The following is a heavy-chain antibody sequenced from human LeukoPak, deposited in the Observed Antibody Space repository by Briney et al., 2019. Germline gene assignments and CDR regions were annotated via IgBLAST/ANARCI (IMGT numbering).Heavy chain of an antibody. CDR1: GFTFSDYS. D-gene: IGHD2-2*01. J-gene: IGHJ4*02. Sequence: GGSLRLSCAASGFTFSDYSMNWVRQAPGKGLEWISYIGISSGNTKYADSVKGRFTISGDKAKNSLYLQMNSLRVEDTAVYYCARDTKYAFDNWGQGTLVTVSS. CDR3: ARDTKYAFDN. CDR2: IGISSGNT. V-gene: IGHV3-48*01.